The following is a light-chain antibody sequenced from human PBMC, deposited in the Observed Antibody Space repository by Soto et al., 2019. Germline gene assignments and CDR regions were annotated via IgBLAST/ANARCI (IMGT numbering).Light chain of an antibody. CDR2: DAS. CDR1: QSISSW. V-gene: IGKV1-5*01. CDR3: QQANSFPRT. Sequence: IHMTQSPSTLSASVGDRVTITCRASQSISSWLAWYQQKPGKAPKLLIYDASSLESGVPSRFSGSGSGTDFTLTISSLQPEDFATYYCQQANSFPRTFGQGTRLEIK. J-gene: IGKJ5*01.